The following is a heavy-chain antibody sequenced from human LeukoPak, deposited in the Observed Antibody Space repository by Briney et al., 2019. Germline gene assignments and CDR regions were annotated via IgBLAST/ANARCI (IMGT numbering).Heavy chain of an antibody. CDR3: ARETESFDY. CDR1: GFTFSSYA. V-gene: IGHV3-30-3*01. J-gene: IGHJ4*02. Sequence: GGSLRLSCVASGFTFSSYAMHWVRQAPGKGLEWVAVVSYDGSNKYYADSVKGRFTISRDNSKNTLYLQMNSLRGEDTAVYYCARETESFDYWGQGTLVTVSP. D-gene: IGHD1-14*01. CDR2: VSYDGSNK.